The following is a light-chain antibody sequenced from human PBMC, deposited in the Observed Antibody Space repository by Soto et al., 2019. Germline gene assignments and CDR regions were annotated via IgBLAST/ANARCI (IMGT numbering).Light chain of an antibody. CDR2: RAS. CDR1: QSISNW. V-gene: IGKV1-5*03. CDR3: QQYNSFSPAT. Sequence: DIQMTQSPSSLSASVGDRVTITCRASQSISNWLAWFQQKPGRAPKLLIYRASTLESGVPSRFSGSGSGTEFTLTISSLQPDDFATYYCQQYNSFSPATFGQGTKVEI. J-gene: IGKJ1*01.